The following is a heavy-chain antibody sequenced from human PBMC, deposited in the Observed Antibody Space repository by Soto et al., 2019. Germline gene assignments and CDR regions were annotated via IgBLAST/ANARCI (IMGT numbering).Heavy chain of an antibody. V-gene: IGHV4-38-2*02. CDR3: GRDDYNNHGGPGC. CDR2: VVHTGST. Sequence: ASETLSLTFTVSGYSIGSGYFWAWIRQPPGKGLEWIGNVVHTGSTQYNPSLKSRVTISMDTSKNQFSLNLGSVTAADTAMYYCGRDDYNNHGGPGCWGQGTLVTVSS. D-gene: IGHD4-4*01. J-gene: IGHJ4*02. CDR1: GYSIGSGYF.